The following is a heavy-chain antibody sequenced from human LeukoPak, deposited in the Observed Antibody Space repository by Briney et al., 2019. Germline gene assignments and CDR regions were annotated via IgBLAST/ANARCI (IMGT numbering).Heavy chain of an antibody. D-gene: IGHD2-2*01. Sequence: ASVKVSCKASGYTLTSYGISWVRQAPGQGLEWMGWISAYNGNTNYAQKLQGRVTMTTDTSTSTAYMELRSLRSDDTAVYYCAREQVVVVPAAISGYYYMDVWGKGTTVTVSS. J-gene: IGHJ6*03. V-gene: IGHV1-18*01. CDR2: ISAYNGNT. CDR1: GYTLTSYG. CDR3: AREQVVVVPAAISGYYYMDV.